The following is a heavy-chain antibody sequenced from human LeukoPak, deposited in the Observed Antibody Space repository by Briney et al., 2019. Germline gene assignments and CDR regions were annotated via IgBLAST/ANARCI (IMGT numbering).Heavy chain of an antibody. J-gene: IGHJ4*02. CDR1: GFTFDDYG. V-gene: IGHV3-7*03. CDR3: ARGYNYGSHFDY. D-gene: IGHD5-18*01. Sequence: GSLRLSCAASGFTFDDYGMSWVRQAPGKGLEWVANIKQDGSEKYYVDSVKGRFTISRDNAKNSLYLQMNSLRTEDTAVYYCARGYNYGSHFDYWGQGTLVTVSS. CDR2: IKQDGSEK.